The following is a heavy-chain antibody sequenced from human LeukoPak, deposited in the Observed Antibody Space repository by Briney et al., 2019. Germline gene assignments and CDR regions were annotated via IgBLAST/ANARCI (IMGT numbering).Heavy chain of an antibody. D-gene: IGHD6-13*01. CDR1: GYTFTNFI. Sequence: ASVKVSCKASGYTFTNFIINWVRQAPGQGLEWMGWISAYNDNTSYAQMFQDRVTMSTDTTTSTAYMELRSLRFDDTAVYYCARGTSEQQLYMDVWGQGTTVTVSS. V-gene: IGHV1-18*01. CDR2: ISAYNDNT. CDR3: ARGTSEQQLYMDV. J-gene: IGHJ6*02.